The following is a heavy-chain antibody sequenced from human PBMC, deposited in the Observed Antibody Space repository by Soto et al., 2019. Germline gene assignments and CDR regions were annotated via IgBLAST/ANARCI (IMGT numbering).Heavy chain of an antibody. D-gene: IGHD3-3*01. Sequence: QVQLVESGGGVVQPGRALRLSCAASGFTFSSYGMHWVRQAPGKGLEWVAVISYDGRNKYYADSVKGRFTISRDNSKNTLSLQMNSLRAEDTAVYYCAKEVWSGPMDVWGQGTTVTVSS. CDR3: AKEVWSGPMDV. CDR1: GFTFSSYG. CDR2: ISYDGRNK. J-gene: IGHJ6*02. V-gene: IGHV3-30*18.